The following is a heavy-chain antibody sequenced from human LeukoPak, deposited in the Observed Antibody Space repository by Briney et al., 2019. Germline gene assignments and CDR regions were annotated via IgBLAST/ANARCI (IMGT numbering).Heavy chain of an antibody. CDR2: IYYSGST. D-gene: IGHD3-22*01. J-gene: IGHJ6*02. Sequence: PSETLSLTCTVSGGSISSSSYYWGWIRQPPGKGLEWIGSIYYSGSTYYNPSLKSRVTISVDTSKNQFSLKLSSVTAADTAVYYCARGTYDSSGYYYPWQANYYYYGMDVWGQGTTVTVSS. V-gene: IGHV4-39*07. CDR1: GGSISSSSYY. CDR3: ARGTYDSSGYYYPWQANYYYYGMDV.